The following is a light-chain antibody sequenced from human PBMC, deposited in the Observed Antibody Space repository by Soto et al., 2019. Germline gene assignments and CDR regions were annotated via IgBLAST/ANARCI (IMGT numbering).Light chain of an antibody. J-gene: IGKJ4*01. CDR2: DAS. CDR1: QSIGIY. V-gene: IGKV3-11*01. CDR3: QQRKNWPPLT. Sequence: ETVLTQSPATLSLSPGDRATLSCRASQSIGIYLAWYQQKPGQPPRLLIFDASNRATGIPARFSGSGSGTDFTLTISSLEPEDFAVYYCQQRKNWPPLTFDGGTKVEIK.